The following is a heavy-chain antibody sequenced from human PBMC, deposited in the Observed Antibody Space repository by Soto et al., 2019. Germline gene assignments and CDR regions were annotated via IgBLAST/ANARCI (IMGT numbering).Heavy chain of an antibody. D-gene: IGHD3-3*01. CDR1: GFTFDSYA. V-gene: IGHV3-23*01. Sequence: EVKLLESGGGLAQTGGSLRLSCVGSGFTFDSYAISWVSQAPGERLQWIAAISGSADGTDYAHSVRGRFTISRDNAKKKVHMQMDSLRVEDTAVYFCAKDTVGGYSFWSGYYSHGLDVWGKGTLVTVS. CDR2: ISGSADGT. CDR3: AKDTVGGYSFWSGYYSHGLDV. J-gene: IGHJ3*01.